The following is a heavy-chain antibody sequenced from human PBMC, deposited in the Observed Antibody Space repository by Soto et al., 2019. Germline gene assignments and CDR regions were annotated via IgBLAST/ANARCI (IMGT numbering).Heavy chain of an antibody. CDR2: IGNGGDGI. V-gene: IGHV3-23*01. Sequence: EVQLLESGGGLVQPGGSLTLSCAASGFTFGNFAMQWVRQAPGKGLEWVSVIGNGGDGIHYADSVEGRFTVSRDNSRNTMSQQMNSLTVDDTAIYYCATYGQHLIDSWGQGTLVTVSA. CDR1: GFTFGNFA. D-gene: IGHD3-16*01. J-gene: IGHJ5*01. CDR3: ATYGQHLIDS.